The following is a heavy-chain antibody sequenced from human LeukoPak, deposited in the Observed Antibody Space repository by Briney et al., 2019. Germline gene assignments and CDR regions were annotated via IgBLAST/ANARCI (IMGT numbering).Heavy chain of an antibody. J-gene: IGHJ4*02. V-gene: IGHV1-2*02. CDR1: GYTFTGYY. CDR2: INPNSGGT. Sequence: ASVKVSCKTSGYTFTGYYMHRVRQAPGQGLEWMGWINPNSGGTNYAQKFQGRVTMTRDTSIRTAYMELSRLRSDDTAVYYCAREPPGYCSGGSCPALDYWGQVTLVTVSS. D-gene: IGHD2-15*01. CDR3: AREPPGYCSGGSCPALDY.